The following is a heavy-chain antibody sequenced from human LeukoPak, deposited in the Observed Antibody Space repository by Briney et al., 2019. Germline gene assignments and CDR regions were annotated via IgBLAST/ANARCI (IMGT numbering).Heavy chain of an antibody. D-gene: IGHD1-26*01. CDR1: GGSISSGDYY. Sequence: SETLSLTCTVSGGSISSGDYYWSWIRQPPGKGLEWIGYIYYSGSTYYNPSLKSRVTISVDTSKNQFSLKLSSVTAADTAVYYCARDLLEELLFDYWGQGSLVTVSS. V-gene: IGHV4-30-4*08. CDR2: IYYSGST. CDR3: ARDLLEELLFDY. J-gene: IGHJ4*02.